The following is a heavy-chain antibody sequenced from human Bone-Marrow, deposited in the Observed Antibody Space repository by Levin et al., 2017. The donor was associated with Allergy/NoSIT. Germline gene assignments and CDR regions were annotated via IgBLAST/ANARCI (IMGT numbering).Heavy chain of an antibody. CDR3: ARDPTVTTGGMDV. D-gene: IGHD4-17*01. CDR2: IWYDGSNK. V-gene: IGHV3-33*01. J-gene: IGHJ6*02. CDR1: GFTFSSYG. Sequence: GGSLRLSCAASGFTFSSYGMHWVRQAPGKGLEWVAVIWYDGSNKYYADSVKGRFTISRDNSKNTLYLQMNSLRAEDTAVYYCARDPTVTTGGMDVWGQGTTVTVSS.